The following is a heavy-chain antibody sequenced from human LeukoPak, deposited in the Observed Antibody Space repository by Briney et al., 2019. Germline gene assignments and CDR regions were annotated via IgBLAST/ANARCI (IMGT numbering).Heavy chain of an antibody. Sequence: SETLSLTCTVSDGSITNYDWSWVRQPPGKGLEFIGHVHYSGTANYNPSLRSRVTISIDTSKKHFFLKLKSVTAADTAVYCCARGYGDFRVEGRYFHSWGQGTLVTVSS. J-gene: IGHJ4*02. CDR1: DGSITNYD. V-gene: IGHV4-59*01. CDR2: VHYSGTA. D-gene: IGHD4-17*01. CDR3: ARGYGDFRVEGRYFHS.